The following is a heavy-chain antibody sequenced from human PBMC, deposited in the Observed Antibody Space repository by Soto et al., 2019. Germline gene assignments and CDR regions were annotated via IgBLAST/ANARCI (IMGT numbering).Heavy chain of an antibody. CDR1: GFTFSNYA. J-gene: IGHJ4*02. CDR2: ITGSGGST. Sequence: EVQLLESGGNLVQTGGSLRLSCAASGFTFSNYAMSWVRQAPGKGLEWVSTITGSGGSTYYADSVKGRFTISRDNSKNTLILQMNSLRDEDTALYFCAKEIWYSSGWYYFDSWGQGTLVTVSS. CDR3: AKEIWYSSGWYYFDS. D-gene: IGHD6-19*01. V-gene: IGHV3-23*01.